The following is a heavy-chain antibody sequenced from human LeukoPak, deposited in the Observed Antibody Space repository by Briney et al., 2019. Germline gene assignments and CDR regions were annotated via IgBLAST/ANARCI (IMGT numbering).Heavy chain of an antibody. CDR2: ISSDSSLI. D-gene: IGHD3-22*01. V-gene: IGHV3-48*01. CDR3: ARDFRYYDSSGYTH. J-gene: IGHJ4*02. Sequence: PGGSLRLSCAASGFTFNTYSMHWVRQAPGKGLEWISYISSDSSLIFYADSVQGRFTISRDNAKNSLHLQMKSLGAEYTAVYYCARDFRYYDSSGYTHWGQGTLVSVSS. CDR1: GFTFNTYS.